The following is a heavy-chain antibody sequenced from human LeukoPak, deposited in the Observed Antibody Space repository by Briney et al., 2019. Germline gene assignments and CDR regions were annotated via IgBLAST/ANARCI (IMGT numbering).Heavy chain of an antibody. CDR3: ARRSDFWNGYFFDY. CDR1: GGSISSYY. CDR2: IYYSGST. V-gene: IGHV4-59*08. D-gene: IGHD3-3*01. J-gene: IGHJ4*02. Sequence: SETLSLTCTASGGSISSYYWSWIRQPPGKGLEWIGYIYYSGSTNYNPSLKSRVTISVDTSKNQFSLKLSSVTAADTAVYYCARRSDFWNGYFFDYWGQGTLVTVSS.